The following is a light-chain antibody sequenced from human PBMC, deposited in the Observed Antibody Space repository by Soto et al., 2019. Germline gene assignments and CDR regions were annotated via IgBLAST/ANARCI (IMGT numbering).Light chain of an antibody. V-gene: IGKV1-33*01. CDR3: QHYDHLPIT. J-gene: IGKJ5*01. Sequence: DFQMTQSPSSLSASVGDRVTITCQASQDITKYLNWYQQKPGKAPRLLLYDASSLETGVPSRFSGSGSGTDFTFTISSLQPEDIATYYCQHYDHLPITFGQGTRLEIK. CDR2: DAS. CDR1: QDITKY.